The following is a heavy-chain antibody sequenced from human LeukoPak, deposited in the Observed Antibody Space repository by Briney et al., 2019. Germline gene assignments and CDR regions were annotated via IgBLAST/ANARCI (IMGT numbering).Heavy chain of an antibody. Sequence: GGSLRLSCAASGFTFSSYWMSWVRQAPGKGVEGVADIKQDGSEKYYVDSVKGRFTISRDNAKNSLYLQMNSLRAEDTAVYYCARDSSGYSSSWYRDYFDYWGQGTLVTVSS. D-gene: IGHD6-13*01. V-gene: IGHV3-7*01. CDR3: ARDSSGYSSSWYRDYFDY. CDR1: GFTFSSYW. CDR2: IKQDGSEK. J-gene: IGHJ4*02.